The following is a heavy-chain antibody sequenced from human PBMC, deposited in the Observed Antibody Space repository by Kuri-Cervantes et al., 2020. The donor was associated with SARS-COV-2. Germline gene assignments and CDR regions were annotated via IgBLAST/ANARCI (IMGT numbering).Heavy chain of an antibody. Sequence: GESLKISCAASGFTFSGSAMHWVRQASGKGLEWVSAISGSGGSTYYADSVKGRFTISRDNSKNTLYLQMNSLRAEDTAVYYCAVPSSSAFYYWGQGTLVTVSS. V-gene: IGHV3-23*01. CDR2: ISGSGGST. CDR1: GFTFSGSA. CDR3: AVPSSSAFYY. J-gene: IGHJ4*02. D-gene: IGHD6-6*01.